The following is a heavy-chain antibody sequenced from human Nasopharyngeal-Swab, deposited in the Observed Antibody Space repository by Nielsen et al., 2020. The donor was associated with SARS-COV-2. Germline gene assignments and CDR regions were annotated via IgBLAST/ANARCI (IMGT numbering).Heavy chain of an antibody. CDR1: GGPISSYY. CDR2: IYYSGST. D-gene: IGHD6-13*01. CDR3: ARGREGYSSSWYFDY. V-gene: IGHV4-59*01. J-gene: IGHJ4*02. Sequence: SETLSLTCTVSGGPISSYYWSWIRQPPGKGLEWIGYIYYSGSTNYNPSLKSRVTISVDTSKNQFSLKLSSVTAADTAVYYCARGREGYSSSWYFDYWGQGTLVTVSS.